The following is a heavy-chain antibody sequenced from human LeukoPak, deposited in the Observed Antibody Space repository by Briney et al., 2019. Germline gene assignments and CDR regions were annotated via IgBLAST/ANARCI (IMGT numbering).Heavy chain of an antibody. V-gene: IGHV3-21*01. CDR2: ISSSSSYI. CDR1: GFTFSSYS. CDR3: ALGYCSSTSCVDAFDI. Sequence: GGSLTLSCAASGFTFSSYSMNWVRQAPGKGLEWVSSISSSSSYIYHADSVKGRFTISRDNAKNSLYLQMNSLRAEDTAVYYCALGYCSSTSCVDAFDIWGQGTMVTVSS. D-gene: IGHD2-2*01. J-gene: IGHJ3*02.